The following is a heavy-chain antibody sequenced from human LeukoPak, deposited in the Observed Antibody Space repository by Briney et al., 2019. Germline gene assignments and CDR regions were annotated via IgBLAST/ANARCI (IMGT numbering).Heavy chain of an antibody. V-gene: IGHV1-18*01. CDR1: GYTFTSYG. CDR3: ARGGVVYTGEDSSGYYDY. J-gene: IGHJ4*02. D-gene: IGHD3-22*01. CDR2: ISAYNGNT. Sequence: ASVKVSCKASGYTFTSYGISWVRQAPGQGLEWMGWISAYNGNTNYAQKLQGRVTMTTDTSTSTAYMELRSLRSDDTAVYYCARGGVVYTGEDSSGYYDYWGQGTLVTVSS.